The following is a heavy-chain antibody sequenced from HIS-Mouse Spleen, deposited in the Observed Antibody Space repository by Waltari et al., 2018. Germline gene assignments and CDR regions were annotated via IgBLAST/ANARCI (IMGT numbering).Heavy chain of an antibody. CDR1: GFTFSSYA. Sequence: QVQLVEYGGGVVQPGRSLRLSCAASGFTFSSYAMHWVRQAPGKGLDGVAVISYDGSNKYYADSVKGRFTISRDNSKNTLYLQMNSLRAEDTAVYYCARVTGGGYWGQGTLVTVSS. CDR2: ISYDGSNK. D-gene: IGHD3-10*01. J-gene: IGHJ4*02. CDR3: ARVTGGGY. V-gene: IGHV3-30-3*01.